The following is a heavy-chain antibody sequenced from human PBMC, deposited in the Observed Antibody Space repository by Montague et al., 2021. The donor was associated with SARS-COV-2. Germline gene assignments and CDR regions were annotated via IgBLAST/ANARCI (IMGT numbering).Heavy chain of an antibody. CDR3: ARDSRTDFDWLFPDGGSYYYYLDV. D-gene: IGHD3-9*01. J-gene: IGHJ6*03. CDR2: IYYSGST. CDR1: GGSISSYY. V-gene: IGHV4-59*01. Sequence: SETLSLTCTVSGGSISSYYWSWIRQPPGKGLEWIGEIYYSGSTXXXPSXXXRVTISVDTSKNQFSLKLSSVTAADTAVYYCARDSRTDFDWLFPDGGSYYYYLDVWGKGTTVTVSS.